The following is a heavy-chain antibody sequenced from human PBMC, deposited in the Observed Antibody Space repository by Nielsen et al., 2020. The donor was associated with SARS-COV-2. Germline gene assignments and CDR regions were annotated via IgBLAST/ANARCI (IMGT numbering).Heavy chain of an antibody. CDR1: GFTFSSYS. V-gene: IGHV3-21*01. D-gene: IGHD6-19*01. CDR3: ARDKRPTIAVAGTLSAAGDF. CDR2: ISSSSSYI. J-gene: IGHJ4*02. Sequence: GGSLRLSCAASGFTFSSYSMNWVRQAPGKGLEWVSSISSSSSYIYYADSVKGRFTISRDNAKNSLYLQMNSLRAEDTALYYCARDKRPTIAVAGTLSAAGDFWGQGTLVTVSS.